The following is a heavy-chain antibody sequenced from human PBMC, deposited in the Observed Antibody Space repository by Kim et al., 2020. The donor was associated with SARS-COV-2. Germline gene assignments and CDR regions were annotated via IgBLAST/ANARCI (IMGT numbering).Heavy chain of an antibody. J-gene: IGHJ4*02. CDR1: GFAFSTSA. Sequence: GGSLRLSCAPSGFAFSTSAMSWVRRAPGKGLEWVSTISGDSTTTYYADSVKGRFTISRDNSKNTLYLQMKSLRAEDTAVYYCAKVSRGGGEDYWGQGTLVTVSS. D-gene: IGHD2-21*01. CDR3: AKVSRGGGEDY. CDR2: ISGDSTTT. V-gene: IGHV3-23*01.